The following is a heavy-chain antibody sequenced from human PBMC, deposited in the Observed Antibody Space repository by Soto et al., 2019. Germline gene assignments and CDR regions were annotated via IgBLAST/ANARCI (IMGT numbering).Heavy chain of an antibody. Sequence: SETLSLTCTVSGGSISNGGYYWIWIGQHPGKGLECMGYIYYSWSTYYNPSLKSRVTISVDTSKNKFSLKLSSVTAADTAVYYCARGLLHDQWFDPWGQGTLATVSS. V-gene: IGHV4-31*03. D-gene: IGHD3-22*01. J-gene: IGHJ5*02. CDR3: ARGLLHDQWFDP. CDR1: GGSISNGGYY. CDR2: IYYSWST.